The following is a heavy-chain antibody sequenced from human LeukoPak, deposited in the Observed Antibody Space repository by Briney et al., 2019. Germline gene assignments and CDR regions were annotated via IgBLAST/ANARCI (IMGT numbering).Heavy chain of an antibody. CDR3: ARDSKYYSSSAYYDAFDI. V-gene: IGHV3-66*01. D-gene: IGHD3-22*01. J-gene: IGHJ3*02. Sequence: PGGSLRLSCAASEFTVSNNYMSWVRQAPGKGLEWVSVIYSGGSTYYADSVKGRFTISRDNSKNTLYLQMNSLRAEDTAVYYCARDSKYYSSSAYYDAFDIWGQGTMVTVSS. CDR2: IYSGGST. CDR1: EFTVSNNY.